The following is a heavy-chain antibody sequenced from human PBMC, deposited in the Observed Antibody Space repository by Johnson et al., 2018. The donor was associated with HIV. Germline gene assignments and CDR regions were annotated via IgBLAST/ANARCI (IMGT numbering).Heavy chain of an antibody. Sequence: VQLVESGGGLVQPGGSLRLSCAASGFTFSSYDMHWVRQATGKGLEWVSAIGTAGDTYYPGSVKGRFTISRENAKNSLYLQMNSLRAEDTAVYYCAKDQYYYDSSGYSDAFDIWGQGTMGTVSS. CDR1: GFTFSSYD. J-gene: IGHJ3*02. CDR2: IGTAGDT. CDR3: AKDQYYYDSSGYSDAFDI. V-gene: IGHV3-13*01. D-gene: IGHD3-22*01.